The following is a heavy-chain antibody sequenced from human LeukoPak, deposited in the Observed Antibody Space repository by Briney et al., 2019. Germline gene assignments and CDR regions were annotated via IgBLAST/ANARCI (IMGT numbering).Heavy chain of an antibody. D-gene: IGHD2-15*01. V-gene: IGHV4-61*01. CDR1: GGSVSSGSHY. CDR3: ARPGYCSGGSCYGFDP. CDR2: IYYSGST. J-gene: IGHJ5*02. Sequence: SETLSLTCTVSGGSVSSGSHYWSWIRQPPGKGLEWIGYIYYSGSTNYNPSLKSRVTISVDTSKNQFSLKLSSVTAADTAVYYCARPGYCSGGSCYGFDPWGQGTLVTVSS.